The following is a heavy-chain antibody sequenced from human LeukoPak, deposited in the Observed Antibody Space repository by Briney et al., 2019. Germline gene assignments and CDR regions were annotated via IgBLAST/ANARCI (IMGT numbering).Heavy chain of an antibody. J-gene: IGHJ4*02. CDR2: IKEDGGEK. V-gene: IGHV3-7*01. Sequence: GGSLRLSCAAAGFSFTSYWIAWVRPAPGKGLEWVANIKEDGGEKYYVDSVKGRFTISRDNAKNSLYLQMNSLRAEDMAVYYCAKDLAHSGYTDGFDYWGQGTLVTVSS. D-gene: IGHD5-12*01. CDR1: GFSFTSYW. CDR3: AKDLAHSGYTDGFDY.